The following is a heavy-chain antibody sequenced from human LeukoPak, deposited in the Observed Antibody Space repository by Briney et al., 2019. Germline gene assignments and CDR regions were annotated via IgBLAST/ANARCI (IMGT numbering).Heavy chain of an antibody. V-gene: IGHV4-61*02. D-gene: IGHD1-14*01. Sequence: SETLSLTCTVSGGSISSGSYYWSWIRQPAGKGLEWIGRIYTSGSTNYNPSLKSRVTISVDTSKNQFSLKLSSVTAADTAVYYCARDNRYHDAFDIWGQGTMVTVSS. CDR2: IYTSGST. CDR3: ARDNRYHDAFDI. CDR1: GGSISSGSYY. J-gene: IGHJ3*02.